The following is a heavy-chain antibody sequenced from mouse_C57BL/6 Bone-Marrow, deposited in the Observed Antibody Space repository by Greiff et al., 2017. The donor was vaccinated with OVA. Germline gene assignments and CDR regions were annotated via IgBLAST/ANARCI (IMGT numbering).Heavy chain of an antibody. CDR3: ARDGITTVVATDFDV. V-gene: IGHV5-4*01. Sequence: EVMLVESGGGLVKPGGSLKLSCAASGFTFSSYAMSWVRQTPEKRLEWVATISDGGSYTYSPDNVKGRFTISRDNAKNNLYLQMSHLKSEDTAMYYCARDGITTVVATDFDVWGTGTTVTVSS. CDR1: GFTFSSYA. J-gene: IGHJ1*03. D-gene: IGHD1-1*01. CDR2: ISDGGSYT.